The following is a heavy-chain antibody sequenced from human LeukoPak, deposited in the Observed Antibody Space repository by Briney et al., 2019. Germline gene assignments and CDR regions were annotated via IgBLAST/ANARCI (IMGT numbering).Heavy chain of an antibody. D-gene: IGHD4-17*01. CDR2: INSDGSST. J-gene: IGHJ4*02. Sequence: PGGSPRLSCAASGFTFSSYWMHWVRQAPGKGLVWVSRINSDGSSTSYADSVKGRFTISRDNSKNTLCLQMNSLRGEDTAVYYCARDTYGDGIDYWGQGTLVTVSS. CDR3: ARDTYGDGIDY. V-gene: IGHV3-74*01. CDR1: GFTFSSYW.